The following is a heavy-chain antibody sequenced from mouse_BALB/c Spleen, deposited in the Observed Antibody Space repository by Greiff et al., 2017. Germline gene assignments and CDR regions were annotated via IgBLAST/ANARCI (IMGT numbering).Heavy chain of an antibody. CDR1: GFTFSSYT. D-gene: IGHD2-1*01. J-gene: IGHJ2*01. CDR2: ISSGGGNT. V-gene: IGHV5-9*03. Sequence: EVKLVESGGGLVKPGGSLKLSCAASGFTFSSYTMSWVRQTPEKRLEWVATISSGGGNTYYPDSVKGRFTISRDNAKNNLYLQMSSLRSEDTALYYCARYNYGNYYAFDYWGQGTTLTVSS. CDR3: ARYNYGNYYAFDY.